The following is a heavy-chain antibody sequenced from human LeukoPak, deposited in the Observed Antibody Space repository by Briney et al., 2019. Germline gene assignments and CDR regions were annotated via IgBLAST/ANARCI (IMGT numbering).Heavy chain of an antibody. V-gene: IGHV3-53*01. Sequence: PGGSLRLSCAASDFTVSGNYMTWVRQAPGKGLECVSVIYSGGSTLYADSVKGRFSISRDNYRSTLNLQMNSLRVEDTGVYYCARGGRCDYYFDRWGPRALVTVSS. J-gene: IGHJ2*01. CDR1: DFTVSGNY. D-gene: IGHD4/OR15-4a*01. CDR2: IYSGGST. CDR3: ARGGRCDYYFDR.